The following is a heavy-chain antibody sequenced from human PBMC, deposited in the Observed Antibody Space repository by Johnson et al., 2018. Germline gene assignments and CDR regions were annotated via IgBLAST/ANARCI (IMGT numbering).Heavy chain of an antibody. CDR1: GFTFSSYG. V-gene: IGHV3-33*01. CDR2: IWYAGSNK. D-gene: IGHD2-2*01. CDR3: ARDQDCSSTSCLGMDV. Sequence: QVQLVESGGGVVQXGRSLRLSCAASGFTFSSYGMHWVRQAPGKGLEWVAVIWYAGSNKYYADSVKGRFTISRDNSKNTRYLQLNSLRAEDPAVYYCARDQDCSSTSCLGMDVWGQGTTVTVSS. J-gene: IGHJ6*02.